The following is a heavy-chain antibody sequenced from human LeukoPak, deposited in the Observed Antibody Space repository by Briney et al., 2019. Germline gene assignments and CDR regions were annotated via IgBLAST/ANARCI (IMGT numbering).Heavy chain of an antibody. CDR1: GFTFDDYA. Sequence: PGGSLRLSCAASGFTFDDYAMHWVRHAPGKGLEWVSGISWNSGSIGYADSVKGRFTISRDNAKNSLYLQMNSLRAEDTALYYCAKSPYDILTEIDYWGQGTLVTVSS. J-gene: IGHJ4*02. CDR2: ISWNSGSI. V-gene: IGHV3-9*01. D-gene: IGHD3-9*01. CDR3: AKSPYDILTEIDY.